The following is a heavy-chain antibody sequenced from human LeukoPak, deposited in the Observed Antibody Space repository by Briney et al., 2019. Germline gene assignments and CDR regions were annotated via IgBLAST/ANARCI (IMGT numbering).Heavy chain of an antibody. CDR3: ARDYWFGESYFDY. CDR1: GFTFSTYW. J-gene: IGHJ4*02. D-gene: IGHD3-10*01. V-gene: IGHV3-7*01. Sequence: GGSLRLSCAASGFTFSTYWMTWVRQAPGKGLERVANIKHDGSEKYYVDSVKGRFTISRDNANNSLYLQMNILRAEDTAVYYCARDYWFGESYFDYWGQGTLVTVSS. CDR2: IKHDGSEK.